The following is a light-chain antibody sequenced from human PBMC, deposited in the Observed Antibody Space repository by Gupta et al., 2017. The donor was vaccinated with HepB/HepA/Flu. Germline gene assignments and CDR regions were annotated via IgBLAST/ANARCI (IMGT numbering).Light chain of an antibody. CDR1: QSVRNR. CDR3: HQHANWSPIT. CDR2: DAS. Sequence: EIVLTPSPATLSLSPGERATLSCMASQSVRNRLAWYQQKRGQSPRLLIYDASNRAAGIPARFSGSGFRTDFTLTISSREPEDFAVYYCHQHANWSPITFGQGTRLEIK. V-gene: IGKV3-11*01. J-gene: IGKJ5*01.